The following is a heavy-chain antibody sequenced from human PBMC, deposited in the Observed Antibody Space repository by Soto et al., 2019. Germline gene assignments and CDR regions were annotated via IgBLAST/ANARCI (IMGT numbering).Heavy chain of an antibody. D-gene: IGHD3-10*01. V-gene: IGHV4-39*01. CDR3: TRLFHWTYYYGSGSYYFDY. J-gene: IGHJ4*02. CDR1: GGPIASSTHH. CDR2: IYYSGTT. Sequence: QLQLQESGPRLVKPSETLSLTCTVSGGPIASSTHHWGWVRQPPGKGLEWIGSIYYSGTTYYNPSLKCRVSISVDTSKNQFSLKLSSVTAADTAVFYCTRLFHWTYYYGSGSYYFDYWGQGTLVTVSS.